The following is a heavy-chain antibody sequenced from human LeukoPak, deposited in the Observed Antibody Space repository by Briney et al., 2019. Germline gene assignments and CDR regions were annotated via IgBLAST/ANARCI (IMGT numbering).Heavy chain of an antibody. CDR1: GYTFTAQY. D-gene: IGHD1-1*01. Sequence: ASVKVSCKASGYTFTAQYMHWVRQAPGQGLEWMGRINPSSGGTNYVQKFQGRVTTTRGTSITTAYMELTSLRSDDTAVYYCASGTTERIDYWGQGTLVTVPS. CDR2: INPSSGGT. CDR3: ASGTTERIDY. J-gene: IGHJ4*02. V-gene: IGHV1-2*06.